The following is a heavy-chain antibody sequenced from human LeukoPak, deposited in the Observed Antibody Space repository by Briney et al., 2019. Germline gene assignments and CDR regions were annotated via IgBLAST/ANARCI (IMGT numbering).Heavy chain of an antibody. CDR2: IRSKAYGGTT. D-gene: IGHD5-18*01. J-gene: IGHJ4*02. Sequence: GRSLRLSCTASGFTFGDYAMSWVRKAPGKGQERVGFIRSKAYGGTTEYAASVKGRFTISRDDSKSIAYLQMNSLKTEDTAVYYCLTNTAMEWEGFDYWGQGTLVTVSS. CDR3: LTNTAMEWEGFDY. V-gene: IGHV3-49*04. CDR1: GFTFGDYA.